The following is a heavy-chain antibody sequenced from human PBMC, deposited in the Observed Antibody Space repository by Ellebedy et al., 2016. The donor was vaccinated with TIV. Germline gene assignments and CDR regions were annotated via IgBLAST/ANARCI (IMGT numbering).Heavy chain of an antibody. Sequence: ASVKVSXXASGYTFTSYGISWVRQAPGQGLEWMGWINPNSGGTNYAQKFQGRVTMTRDTSISTAYMELSRLRSDDTAVYYCARGATVTTIGTWGQGTLVTVSS. CDR3: ARGATVTTIGT. V-gene: IGHV1-2*02. J-gene: IGHJ4*02. CDR1: GYTFTSYG. D-gene: IGHD4-17*01. CDR2: INPNSGGT.